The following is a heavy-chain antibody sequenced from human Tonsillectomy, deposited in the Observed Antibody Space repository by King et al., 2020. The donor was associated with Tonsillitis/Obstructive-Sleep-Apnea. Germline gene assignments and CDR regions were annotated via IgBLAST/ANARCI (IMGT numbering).Heavy chain of an antibody. CDR1: GGSISSSSYY. V-gene: IGHV4-39*01. Sequence: QLQESGPGLVKPSETLSLTCTVSGGSISSSSYYWGWIRQPPGKGLEWIGSIYYSGSTYYNPSLKSRVTISVDTSKNQFSLKLSSVTAADTAVYYCARRRGRGASGNFDYWGQGTLVTVSS. D-gene: IGHD2-15*01. J-gene: IGHJ4*02. CDR2: IYYSGST. CDR3: ARRRGRGASGNFDY.